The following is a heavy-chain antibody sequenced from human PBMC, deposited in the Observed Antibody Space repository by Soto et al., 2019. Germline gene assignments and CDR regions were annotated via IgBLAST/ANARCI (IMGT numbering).Heavy chain of an antibody. Sequence: PGGSLRLSCAASGFTFSKYAVQWVRQAPGKGLEWVALISYDGNNQFYADSVKGRFTISRDNSRNTLYLQMGSLRPGDTAIYYCATYDYGDNNFWGQGTLVTVSS. CDR2: ISYDGNNQ. D-gene: IGHD4-17*01. J-gene: IGHJ4*02. CDR3: ATYDYGDNNF. V-gene: IGHV3-30-3*01. CDR1: GFTFSKYA.